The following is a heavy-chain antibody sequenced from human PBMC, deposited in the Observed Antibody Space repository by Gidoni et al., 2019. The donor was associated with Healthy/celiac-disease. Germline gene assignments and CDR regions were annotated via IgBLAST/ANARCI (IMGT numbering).Heavy chain of an antibody. V-gene: IGHV5-10-1*03. CDR3: ARPKAYCGGDCTTAVGAFDI. J-gene: IGHJ3*02. Sequence: EVQLVQSGAEVKKPGESLRISGKGSGYSFTSYGISWVRQMPGKGLEWMGRIDPSDSYTNYSPSFQGHVTISADKSISTAYLQWSSLKASDTAMYYCARPKAYCGGDCTTAVGAFDIWGQGTMVTVSS. CDR1: GYSFTSYG. CDR2: IDPSDSYT. D-gene: IGHD2-21*02.